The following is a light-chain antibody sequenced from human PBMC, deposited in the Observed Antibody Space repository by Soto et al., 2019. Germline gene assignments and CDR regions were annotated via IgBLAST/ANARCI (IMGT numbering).Light chain of an antibody. CDR3: QQRSSWPL. CDR2: DTS. CDR1: QSVSSSY. Sequence: EIVLTQSPATLSLSPWERASLGWRASQSVSSSYLAWYQQKPGQAPRLLIYDTSKRAAGIPARFSGSGSGTDFTLTISSLEPEDFAVYYCQQRSSWPLFGGGTKVDIK. J-gene: IGKJ4*01. V-gene: IGKV3-11*01.